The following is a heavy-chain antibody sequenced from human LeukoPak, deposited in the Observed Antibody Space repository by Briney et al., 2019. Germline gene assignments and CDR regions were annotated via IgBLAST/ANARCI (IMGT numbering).Heavy chain of an antibody. J-gene: IGHJ4*02. CDR1: GSTFSSYE. V-gene: IGHV3-48*03. Sequence: QPGGSLRLSCAASGSTFSSYEMNWVRQAPGKGLEWVSYISSSGSTIYYADSVKGRFTISRDNAKNSLYLQMNSLRAEDTAVYYCASEGLRSPASFDYWGQGTLVTVSS. CDR3: ASEGLRSPASFDY. CDR2: ISSSGSTI. D-gene: IGHD5-12*01.